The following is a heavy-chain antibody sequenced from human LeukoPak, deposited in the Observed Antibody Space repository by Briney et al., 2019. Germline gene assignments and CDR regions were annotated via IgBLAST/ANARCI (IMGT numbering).Heavy chain of an antibody. D-gene: IGHD6-19*01. CDR2: IIPIFGTA. CDR1: DYTFYNHG. CDR3: ARSASYSSGPDDY. Sequence: SVKVSCKASDYTFYNHGISWVRQAAGHGLEWMGGIIPIFGTANYAQKFQGRVTITTDESTSTAYMELSSLRSEDTAVYYCARSASYSSGPDDYWGQGTLVTVSS. J-gene: IGHJ4*02. V-gene: IGHV1-69*05.